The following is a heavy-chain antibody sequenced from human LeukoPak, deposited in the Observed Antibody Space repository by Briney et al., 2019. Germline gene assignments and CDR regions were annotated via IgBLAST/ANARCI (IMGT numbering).Heavy chain of an antibody. J-gene: IGHJ4*02. D-gene: IGHD3-10*01. V-gene: IGHV3-64*02. CDR3: ARDSGIPGEYYFDY. Sequence: GGSLRLSCAASGFTFSSYAMHWVRQAPGKGLEYVSAISSNGGSTYYADSVKGRFTIFRDNSKNTLYLQMGSLRAEDMAVYYCARDSGIPGEYYFDYWGQGTLVTVSS. CDR2: ISSNGGST. CDR1: GFTFSSYA.